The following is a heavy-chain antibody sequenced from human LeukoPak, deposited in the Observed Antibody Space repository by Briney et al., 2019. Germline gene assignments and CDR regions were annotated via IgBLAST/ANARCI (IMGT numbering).Heavy chain of an antibody. D-gene: IGHD5-24*01. CDR2: TYYRSKWYN. V-gene: IGHV6-1*01. Sequence: SQTLSLTCAISGDSVSSNSAAWNWIRQSPSRGLEWLVRTYYRSKWYNDYAVSVKGRITINPDTSKNQFSLQLSSVTPEDTAVYYCARQNNTYHHYNLGWFDPWGQGTLVTVSS. CDR1: GDSVSSNSAA. CDR3: ARQNNTYHHYNLGWFDP. J-gene: IGHJ5*02.